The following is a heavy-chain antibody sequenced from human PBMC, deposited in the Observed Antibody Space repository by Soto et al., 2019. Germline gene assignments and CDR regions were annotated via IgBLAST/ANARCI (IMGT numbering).Heavy chain of an antibody. CDR2: ISYDGSNK. D-gene: IGHD1-1*01. CDR3: ARDLTIRGALDY. V-gene: IGHV3-30-3*01. CDR1: GFTFSSYA. J-gene: IGHJ4*02. Sequence: QVQLVESGGGVVQPGRSLRLSCAASGFTFSSYAMHWVRQAPGKGLEWVAVISYDGSNKYYADSVKGRFTISRDNSKNTLYLQMNSLRAEDTAVYYCARDLTIRGALDYWGQGTLVTVSS.